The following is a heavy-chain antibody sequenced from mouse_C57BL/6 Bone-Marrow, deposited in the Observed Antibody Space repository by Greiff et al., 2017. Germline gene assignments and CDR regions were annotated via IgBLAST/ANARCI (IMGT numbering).Heavy chain of an antibody. V-gene: IGHV2-3*01. CDR1: GFPLTSYG. Sequence: QVQLQQSGPGLVAPSQSLSITCTVSGFPLTSYGVSWVRQPPGKGLEWLGEIWGDGSTIYHSAPISRLSISKDNSKSQVFLKLNSLQTGDTAAYYGASRSTVVSSWFAYWGQGTLVTVSA. J-gene: IGHJ3*01. D-gene: IGHD2-2*01. CDR2: IWGDGST. CDR3: ASRSTVVSSWFAY.